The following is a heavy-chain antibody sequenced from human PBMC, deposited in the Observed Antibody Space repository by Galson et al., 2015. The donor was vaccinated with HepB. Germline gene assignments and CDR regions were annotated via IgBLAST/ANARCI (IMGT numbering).Heavy chain of an antibody. CDR1: GGSISSYY. Sequence: LTCSVSGGSISSYYWSWIRQPPGKGLQWIGYIYYIGSTNYNPSLRSRVTISVDTSKNQFSLKLGSVTAADTAVYYCARTGNTATEFDYWGQGTLVTVSS. CDR2: IYYIGST. J-gene: IGHJ4*02. CDR3: ARTGNTATEFDY. V-gene: IGHV4-59*08. D-gene: IGHD5-18*01.